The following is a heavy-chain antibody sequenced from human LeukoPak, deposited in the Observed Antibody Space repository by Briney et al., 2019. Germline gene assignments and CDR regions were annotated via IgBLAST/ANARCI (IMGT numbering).Heavy chain of an antibody. CDR3: AKEGPTAVAGSFDY. Sequence: GGSLRLSCAASGFIFSSYWMHWVRQAPGKGLEWVSLITGDGGRTYYADSVKGRFTISRDNSKNSLYLQMNSLRTEDTALYYCAKEGPTAVAGSFDYWGQGTLVTVSS. CDR2: ITGDGGRT. D-gene: IGHD6-19*01. J-gene: IGHJ4*02. V-gene: IGHV3-43*02. CDR1: GFIFSSYW.